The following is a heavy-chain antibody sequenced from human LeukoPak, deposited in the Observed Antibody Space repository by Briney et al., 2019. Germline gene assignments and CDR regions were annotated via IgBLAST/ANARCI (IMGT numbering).Heavy chain of an antibody. CDR3: ARLGYSNSFARLNEGFAP. CDR2: MNANSGNT. CDR1: GYTFTKYD. V-gene: IGHV1-8*01. Sequence: ASVKVSFKASGYTFTKYDINWVRQAPGQEREWMGWMNANSGNTGYTQKFQGRVTITRNTSKRTAYMELRRQRCEDTAVYYCARLGYSNSFARLNEGFAPWGQGTLVTVSS. D-gene: IGHD4-11*01. J-gene: IGHJ5*02.